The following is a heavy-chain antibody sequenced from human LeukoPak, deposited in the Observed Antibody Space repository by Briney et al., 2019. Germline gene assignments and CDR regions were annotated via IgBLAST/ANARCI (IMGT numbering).Heavy chain of an antibody. CDR2: ISWNSGSI. V-gene: IGHV3-9*03. CDR3: AKARGYSYGTTYFDY. CDR1: GFTFDDYA. Sequence: GRSLRLSCAASGFTFDDYAMHWVRQAPGRGLEWVSGISWNSGSIGYADSVKGRFTISRDNAKNSLYLQMNSLRAEDMALYYCAKARGYSYGTTYFDYWGQGTLVTVSS. D-gene: IGHD5-18*01. J-gene: IGHJ4*02.